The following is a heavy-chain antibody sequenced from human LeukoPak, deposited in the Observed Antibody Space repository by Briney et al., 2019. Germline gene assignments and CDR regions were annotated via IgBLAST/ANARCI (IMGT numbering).Heavy chain of an antibody. CDR1: GFTFSTHT. Sequence: GRSLRLSCAPSGFTFSTHTMHWVRQAPGKGLEWVAVIESDGRNKYYAESVRGRFTTSRDNSRNTLYLQLDSLRSEDTAVYYCVRQFTGLDYWGQGTLVTVSS. CDR2: IESDGRNK. J-gene: IGHJ4*02. D-gene: IGHD3-16*01. CDR3: VRQFTGLDY. V-gene: IGHV3-30*04.